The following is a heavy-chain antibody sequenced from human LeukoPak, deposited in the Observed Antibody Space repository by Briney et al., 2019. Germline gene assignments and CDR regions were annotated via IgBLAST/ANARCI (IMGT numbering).Heavy chain of an antibody. V-gene: IGHV3-30*04. J-gene: IGHJ4*02. Sequence: PGGSLRLSCAASGFTFSSYAMSWVRQAPGKGLEWVAVISYDGSNKYYADSVKGRFTISRDNSKNTLYLQMNSLRAEDTAVYYCAREMYSSSWLLSVRDSDAPNYWGQGTLVTVSS. D-gene: IGHD6-13*01. CDR1: GFTFSSYA. CDR3: AREMYSSSWLLSVRDSDAPNY. CDR2: ISYDGSNK.